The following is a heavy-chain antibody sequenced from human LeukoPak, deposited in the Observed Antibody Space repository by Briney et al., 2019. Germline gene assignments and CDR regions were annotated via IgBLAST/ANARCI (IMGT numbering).Heavy chain of an antibody. CDR3: ARRIAVAGYWYFDL. CDR1: GFTVSSSY. Sequence: GGSLRLSCVASGFTVSSSYMSWVRQAPGKGLEWVSVIYGGGRTYYADSVRGRFTISRDNSKNTMYLQMNSLRAEDTAVYYCARRIAVAGYWYFDLWGRGTLVTVSS. V-gene: IGHV3-53*01. D-gene: IGHD6-19*01. CDR2: IYGGGRT. J-gene: IGHJ2*01.